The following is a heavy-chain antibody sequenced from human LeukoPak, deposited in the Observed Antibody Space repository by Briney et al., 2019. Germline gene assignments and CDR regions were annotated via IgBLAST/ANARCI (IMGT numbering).Heavy chain of an antibody. CDR2: IYYSGST. D-gene: IGHD3-9*01. V-gene: IGHV4-59*08. J-gene: IGHJ4*02. Sequence: SETLSLTCTVSGGSISSYYWSWIRQPPGKGLEWIGYIYYSGSTNYKPSLKSRVTISVDTSKNQFSLKLSSVTAADTAVYYCARRAEGAYYDILTGYFSPFDHWGQGTLVTVSS. CDR3: ARRAEGAYYDILTGYFSPFDH. CDR1: GGSISSYY.